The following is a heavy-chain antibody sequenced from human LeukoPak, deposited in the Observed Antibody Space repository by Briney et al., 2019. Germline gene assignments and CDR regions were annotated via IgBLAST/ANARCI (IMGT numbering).Heavy chain of an antibody. V-gene: IGHV4-61*01. CDR2: IYYSGST. J-gene: IGHJ1*01. CDR3: ARVGPAEYFQH. Sequence: SETLSLTCTVSGGSISSSSYYWSWIRQPPGKGLEWIGYIYYSGSTNYNPSLKSRVTISVDTSKNQFSLKLSSVTAADTAVYYCARVGPAEYFQHWGQGTLVTVSS. CDR1: GGSISSSSYY.